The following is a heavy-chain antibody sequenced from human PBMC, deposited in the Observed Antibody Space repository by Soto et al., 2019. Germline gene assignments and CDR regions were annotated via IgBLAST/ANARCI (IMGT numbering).Heavy chain of an antibody. CDR2: ISGRGGSS. D-gene: IGHD6-6*01. CDR1: GFSVSSYA. CDR3: AKGSIEYSASVDY. V-gene: IGHV3-23*01. Sequence: EVQLLESGGGLIQPGGSLRLSCSASGFSVSSYAMMWVRQAPGKGLEWVSVISGRGGSSYFADSAKGRFTISRDNSKNMLYLEMNSLRAEDTAIYLCAKGSIEYSASVDYWGQGTPVIVSS. J-gene: IGHJ4*02.